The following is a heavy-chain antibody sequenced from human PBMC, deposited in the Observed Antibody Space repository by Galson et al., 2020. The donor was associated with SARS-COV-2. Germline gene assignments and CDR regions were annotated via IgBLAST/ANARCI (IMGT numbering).Heavy chain of an antibody. D-gene: IGHD1-1*01. V-gene: IGHV3-33*01. CDR1: GFTFSSYG. CDR2: IWYDGSNK. CDR3: ARGGDDANWNDGGAPDWYFDL. J-gene: IGHJ2*01. Sequence: GGSLRLSCAASGFTFSSYGMHWVRQAPGKGLEWVAVIWYDGSNKYYADSVKGRFTISRDNSKNTLYLQMNSLRAEDTAVYYCARGGDDANWNDGGAPDWYFDLCGRGTLGTVSS.